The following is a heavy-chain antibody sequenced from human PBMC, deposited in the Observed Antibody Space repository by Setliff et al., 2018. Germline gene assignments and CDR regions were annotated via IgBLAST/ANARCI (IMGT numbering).Heavy chain of an antibody. J-gene: IGHJ5*02. D-gene: IGHD6-13*01. CDR2: IYTSGST. CDR3: AREGYSSLIGWFDP. V-gene: IGHV4-61*02. Sequence: PSETLSLTCTVSGGSISSGSYYWSWIRQPAGKGLEWIGRIYTSGSTNYKPSLKSRVTISVDTSKNQFSLKLSSVTAAVTAVYYCAREGYSSLIGWFDPWGQGTLVTVSS. CDR1: GGSISSGSYY.